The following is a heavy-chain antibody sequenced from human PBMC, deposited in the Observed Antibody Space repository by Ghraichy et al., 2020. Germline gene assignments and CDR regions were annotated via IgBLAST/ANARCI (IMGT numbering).Heavy chain of an antibody. CDR3: ARGGYCSGGSCYSGPGVETPEFDY. Sequence: SETLSLTCTVSGGSISSYYWSWIRQPAGKGLEWIGRIYTSGSTNYNPSLKSQVTMSVDTSKNQFSLKLSSVTAADTAVYYCARGGYCSGGSCYSGPGVETPEFDYWGQGTLVTVSS. D-gene: IGHD2-15*01. CDR1: GGSISSYY. V-gene: IGHV4-4*07. CDR2: IYTSGST. J-gene: IGHJ4*02.